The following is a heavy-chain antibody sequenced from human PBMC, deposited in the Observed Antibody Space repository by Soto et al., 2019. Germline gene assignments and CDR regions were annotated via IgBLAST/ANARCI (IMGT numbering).Heavy chain of an antibody. CDR3: AADNDMIVVAPPFY. V-gene: IGHV1-58*01. J-gene: IGHJ4*02. CDR1: GFTFTSSA. Sequence: APVKVSCKATGFTFTSSAVQWGRQARGQRLEWIGWIVVGSGNTNYAQKFQERVTITRDMSTSTAYMELSSLRSEDTAVYYCAADNDMIVVAPPFYWGQGTLVTVSS. D-gene: IGHD3-22*01. CDR2: IVVGSGNT.